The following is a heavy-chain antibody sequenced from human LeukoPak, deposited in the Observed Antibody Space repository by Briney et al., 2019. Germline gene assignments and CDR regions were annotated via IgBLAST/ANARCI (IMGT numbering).Heavy chain of an antibody. CDR2: IYYSGST. Sequence: RSSETLSLTCTVSGGSISSYYWSWIRQPPGKGLEWIGYIYYSGSTYYNPSLKSRVTISVDTSKNQFSLKLSSVTAADTAVYYCARVRYYYGSDDAFDIWGQGTMVTVSS. D-gene: IGHD3-10*01. V-gene: IGHV4-30-4*08. CDR3: ARVRYYYGSDDAFDI. J-gene: IGHJ3*02. CDR1: GGSISSYY.